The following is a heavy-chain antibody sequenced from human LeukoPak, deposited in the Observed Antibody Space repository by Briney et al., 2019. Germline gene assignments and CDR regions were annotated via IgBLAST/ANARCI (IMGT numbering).Heavy chain of an antibody. Sequence: ASVKVSCKASGYTFTGYYLHWVRQAPGQGLEWMGWINAKNGDTEYAQKLQGRVTMTRDTSISTAYMELTSLRYDDTAVYFCARVTRGSYHYWGQGTLVTVSS. CDR3: ARVTRGSYHY. D-gene: IGHD1-26*01. CDR1: GYTFTGYY. V-gene: IGHV1-2*02. CDR2: INAKNGDT. J-gene: IGHJ4*02.